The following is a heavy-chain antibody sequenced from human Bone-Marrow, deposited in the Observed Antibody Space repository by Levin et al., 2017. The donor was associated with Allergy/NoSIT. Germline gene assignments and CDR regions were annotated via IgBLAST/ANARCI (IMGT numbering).Heavy chain of an antibody. Sequence: GESLKISCAASGFTFSSYAMSWVRQAPGKGLEWVSAISGSGGSTYYADSVKGRFTISRDNSKNTLYLQMNSLRAEDTAVYYCAKDWTRYDYWGQGTLVTVSS. J-gene: IGHJ4*02. D-gene: IGHD3/OR15-3a*01. CDR3: AKDWTRYDY. CDR2: ISGSGGST. V-gene: IGHV3-23*01. CDR1: GFTFSSYA.